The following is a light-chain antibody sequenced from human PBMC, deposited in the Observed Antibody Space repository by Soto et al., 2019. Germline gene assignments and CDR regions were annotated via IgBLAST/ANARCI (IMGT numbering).Light chain of an antibody. CDR2: GAS. V-gene: IGKV3-11*01. CDR1: ESVSTY. CDR3: QQYTGPPTT. Sequence: IVLTQSPATLSLSPGKRATLSCRATESVSTYLAWYQQKPGRAPRLLIYGASTRAAGIPARFSGSGSGTDFTLTISSLEPEDSAVYFCQQYTGPPTTFGQGTRLEIK. J-gene: IGKJ5*01.